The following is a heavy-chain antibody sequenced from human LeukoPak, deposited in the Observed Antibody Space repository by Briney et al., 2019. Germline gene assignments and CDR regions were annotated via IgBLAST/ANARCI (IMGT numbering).Heavy chain of an antibody. CDR1: GFTVSTNY. Sequence: GGSLRLSCAASGFTVSTNYMNWVRQAPGRGLEWVSILYSGSSTYYADSVEGRFTISRDSSKNTLFLQMNDLRAEDTAVYYCARVGDHFHWYLDLWGRGTLVTVSS. J-gene: IGHJ2*01. CDR3: ARVGDHFHWYLDL. CDR2: LYSGSST. V-gene: IGHV3-53*01. D-gene: IGHD3-3*02.